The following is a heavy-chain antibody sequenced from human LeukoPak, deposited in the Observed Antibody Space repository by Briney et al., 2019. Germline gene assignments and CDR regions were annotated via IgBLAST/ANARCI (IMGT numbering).Heavy chain of an antibody. J-gene: IGHJ5*02. Sequence: GGSLRLSCAASGFTFSNYGMHWVRQAPGKGLEWVAVISFNGTNKYYADSVKGRFTISRDNSKNTLYLQMNSLRVEDTAVYSCVGGYYYDPWGQGTLVIVSS. D-gene: IGHD3-3*01. CDR2: ISFNGTNK. V-gene: IGHV3-30*03. CDR3: VGGYYYDP. CDR1: GFTFSNYG.